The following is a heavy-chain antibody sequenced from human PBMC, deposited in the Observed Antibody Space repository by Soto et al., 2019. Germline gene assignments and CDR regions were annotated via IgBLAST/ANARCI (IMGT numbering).Heavy chain of an antibody. Sequence: GSLRLSCAASGFTFSSYAMHWVRQAPGKGLEWVAVISYDGSNKYYADSVKGRFTISRDNSKNTLYLQMNSLRAEDTAVYYCARPIYYDSSGYQFQHWGQGT. CDR2: ISYDGSNK. CDR3: ARPIYYDSSGYQFQH. V-gene: IGHV3-30-3*01. D-gene: IGHD3-22*01. CDR1: GFTFSSYA. J-gene: IGHJ1*01.